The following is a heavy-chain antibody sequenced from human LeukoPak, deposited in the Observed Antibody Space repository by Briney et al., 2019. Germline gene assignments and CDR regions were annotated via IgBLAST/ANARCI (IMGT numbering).Heavy chain of an antibody. J-gene: IGHJ4*02. Sequence: GRSLRPSCAASGFTVSSNYMNWARQAPRKGLEWVSVIYSAVSTDYTDSVKGRFTICRESAENTLYLQMNSLRAEDTAVYYCTRGSKGYWGEGAL. CDR1: GFTVSSNY. V-gene: IGHV3-66*01. CDR2: IYSAVST. CDR3: TRGSKGY.